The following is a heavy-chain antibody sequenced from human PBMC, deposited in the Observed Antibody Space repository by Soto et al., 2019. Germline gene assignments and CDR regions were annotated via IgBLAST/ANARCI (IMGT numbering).Heavy chain of an antibody. CDR1: GGTFSSYT. V-gene: IGHV1-69*02. J-gene: IGHJ3*02. CDR2: VIPILGIA. D-gene: IGHD3-22*01. Sequence: QVQLVQSGAEVKKPGSSVKVSCKASGGTFSSYTISWVRQAPGQGREWMGRVIPILGIANYAQKVQGRVTLTVDKSNSDGYHELSGLISEGSAVYCCAGAPCYYDSSGYYGRPADAFDIWGQGTMVTVSS. CDR3: AGAPCYYDSSGYYGRPADAFDI.